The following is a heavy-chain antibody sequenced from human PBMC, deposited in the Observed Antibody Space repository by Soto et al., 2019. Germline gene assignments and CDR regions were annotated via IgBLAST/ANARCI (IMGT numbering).Heavy chain of an antibody. CDR1: GFTFSSYA. V-gene: IGHV3-64D*06. Sequence: GGSLRLSCSASGFTFSSYAMHWVRQAPGKGLEYVSAISSNGGSTYYADSVKGRFTISRDNSKNTLYLQMSSLRAEDTAVYYCVIHEYSSSYEYYYYGMDVWGQGTTVTVSS. D-gene: IGHD6-6*01. CDR2: ISSNGGST. CDR3: VIHEYSSSYEYYYYGMDV. J-gene: IGHJ6*02.